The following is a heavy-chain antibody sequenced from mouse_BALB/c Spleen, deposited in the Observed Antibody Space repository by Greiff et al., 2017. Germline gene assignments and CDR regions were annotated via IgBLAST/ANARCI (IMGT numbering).Heavy chain of an antibody. D-gene: IGHD3-1*01. V-gene: IGHV1-69*02. CDR1: GYTFTSYW. CDR2: IYPSDSYT. J-gene: IGHJ3*01. CDR3: TKARAGFAY. Sequence: VQLQQPGAELVRPGASVKLSCKASGYTFTSYWINWVKQRPGQGLEWIGNIYPSDSYTNYNQKFKDKATLTVDKSSSTAYMQLSSPTSEDSAVYYCTKARAGFAYWGQGTLVTVSA.